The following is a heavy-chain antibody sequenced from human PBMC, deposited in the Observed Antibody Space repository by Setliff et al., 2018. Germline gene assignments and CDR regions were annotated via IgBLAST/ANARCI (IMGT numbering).Heavy chain of an antibody. Sequence: SETLSLTCTVSGDSIGSRRNYWGWFRQPSGKELEWIGQIYTSWSTNYNPSLKSRVTISLDTSKNQFSLKLTSVTAADTAVYYCARDGGDGYGVDAYAGGGFDIWGQGTMVTVSS. CDR1: GDSIGSRRNY. D-gene: IGHD4-17*01. CDR3: ARDGGDGYGVDAYAGGGFDI. CDR2: IYTSWST. V-gene: IGHV4-61*09. J-gene: IGHJ3*02.